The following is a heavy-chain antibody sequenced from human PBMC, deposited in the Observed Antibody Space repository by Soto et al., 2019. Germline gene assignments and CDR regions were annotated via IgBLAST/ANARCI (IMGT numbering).Heavy chain of an antibody. Sequence: QVQLVQSGAEVKKPGASVKVSCKASGYTFTSYYMHWVRQAPGQGLEWMGIIDPSGGTTGYAQKFQGRVTLTRDRSTSTVYMELSSLRSEDTAVYYCARPSTSFCSGGSCSFEGIYYFDYWGQGTLVTVSS. CDR2: IDPSGGTT. D-gene: IGHD2-15*01. V-gene: IGHV1-46*03. CDR3: ARPSTSFCSGGSCSFEGIYYFDY. CDR1: GYTFTSYY. J-gene: IGHJ4*02.